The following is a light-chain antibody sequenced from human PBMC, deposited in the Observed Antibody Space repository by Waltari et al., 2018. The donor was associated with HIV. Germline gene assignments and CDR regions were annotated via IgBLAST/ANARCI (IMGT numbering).Light chain of an antibody. Sequence: DIQMTQSPSSVSASVGDRVTITCRASQNINSWLAWYQQRPGKAPKLLVYAASSLKSLVPSRFSGSGSGTDFTLTISSLQPEDFATYYCQQSNSFPWTFGQGTKVEIK. CDR1: QNINSW. CDR2: AAS. J-gene: IGKJ1*01. CDR3: QQSNSFPWT. V-gene: IGKV1-12*01.